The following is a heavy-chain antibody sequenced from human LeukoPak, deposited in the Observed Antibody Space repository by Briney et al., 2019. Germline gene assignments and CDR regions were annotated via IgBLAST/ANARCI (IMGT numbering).Heavy chain of an antibody. V-gene: IGHV4-4*07. J-gene: IGHJ4*02. CDR1: GGSLSSYY. D-gene: IGHD3-22*01. Sequence: SETLSLTCTVSGGSLSSYYWSWIRQPAGKGLEWIGRIYTSGSTNYNPSLKSRVTMSVDTSKNQFSLKLSSVTAADTAVYYCARDPSYYYDSSGYHYFDYWGQGTLVTVSS. CDR2: IYTSGST. CDR3: ARDPSYYYDSSGYHYFDY.